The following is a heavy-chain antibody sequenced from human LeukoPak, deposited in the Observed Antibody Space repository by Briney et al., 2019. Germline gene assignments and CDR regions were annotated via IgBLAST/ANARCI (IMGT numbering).Heavy chain of an antibody. Sequence: GGSLRLSCAASGFTFTNTWMNWVRQAPGKGLEWVGRIKSKSGGGTTDYAAPVKGRFTISRDDSKNTLYLQTNSLKTEDTAVYYCARDWYHAFDFWGQGTMVTVSS. J-gene: IGHJ3*01. D-gene: IGHD3-9*01. V-gene: IGHV3-15*07. CDR3: ARDWYHAFDF. CDR2: IKSKSGGGTT. CDR1: GFTFTNTW.